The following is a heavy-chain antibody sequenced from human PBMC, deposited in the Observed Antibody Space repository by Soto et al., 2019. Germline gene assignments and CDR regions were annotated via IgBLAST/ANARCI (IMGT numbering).Heavy chain of an antibody. Sequence: GGSLRLSFAASGFTFSNYAMSWVRQAPGEGLEWVSTISGSGDSTYYADSVKGRFTISSDNSKNTLYLQMNSLRVEDTAVYYCAKDLGSYNYYFDYWGQGTLVTVSS. D-gene: IGHD5-12*01. CDR1: GFTFSNYA. J-gene: IGHJ4*02. CDR2: ISGSGDST. CDR3: AKDLGSYNYYFDY. V-gene: IGHV3-23*01.